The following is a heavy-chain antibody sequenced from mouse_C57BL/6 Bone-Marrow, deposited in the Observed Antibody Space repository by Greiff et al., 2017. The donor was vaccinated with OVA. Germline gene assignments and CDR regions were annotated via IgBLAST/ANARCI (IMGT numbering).Heavy chain of an antibody. CDR3: ARYRFAY. CDR1: GYAFTNYL. Sequence: VQLQESGAELVRPGPSVKVSCKASGYAFTNYLIEWVKQRPGQGLEWIGVINPGSGGTNYNEKFKGKATLTADKSSSTAYMQLSSLTSEDSAVYFCARYRFAYWGQGTLVTVSA. V-gene: IGHV1-54*01. J-gene: IGHJ3*01. CDR2: INPGSGGT.